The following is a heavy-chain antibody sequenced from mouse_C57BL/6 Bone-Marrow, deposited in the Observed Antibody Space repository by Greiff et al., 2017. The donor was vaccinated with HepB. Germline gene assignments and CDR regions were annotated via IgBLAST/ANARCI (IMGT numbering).Heavy chain of an antibody. V-gene: IGHV1-53*01. D-gene: IGHD2-3*01. Sequence: VQLQQPGTELVKPGASVKLSCKASGYTFTSYWMHWVTQRPGQGLEWIGNINPSNGGTNYNEKFKSKATLTVDKSSSTAYMQLSSLTSEDSAVFYCARFLACGYYGLGYWGQGTTLTVSS. J-gene: IGHJ2*01. CDR3: ARFLACGYYGLGY. CDR2: INPSNGGT. CDR1: GYTFTSYW.